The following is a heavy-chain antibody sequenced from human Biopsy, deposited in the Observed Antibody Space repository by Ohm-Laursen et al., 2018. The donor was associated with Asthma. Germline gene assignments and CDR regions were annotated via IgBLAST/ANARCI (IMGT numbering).Heavy chain of an antibody. J-gene: IGHJ4*02. CDR1: GFTFSSYG. CDR2: MSYDGSIR. CDR3: ARGLDYSGRSGFDY. Sequence: SLRLSCAASGFTFSSYGMDWVRQAPGKGLEWVALMSYDGSIRDYADSVKGRFTISRDNSMNTLYLHMNSLRVEDTAVYYCARGLDYSGRSGFDYWGQGTLVTVSS. D-gene: IGHD3-10*01. V-gene: IGHV3-33*05.